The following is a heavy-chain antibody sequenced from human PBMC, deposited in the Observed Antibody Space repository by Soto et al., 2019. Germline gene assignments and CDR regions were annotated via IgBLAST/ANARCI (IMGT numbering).Heavy chain of an antibody. CDR3: PREKVGGNDY. D-gene: IGHD1-26*01. Sequence: QVQLVQSGAEVKKPGASVKVSCKASGYTFTSYDINWVRQATGQGLEWMGWMNPNSGNTGYAQKFQGRVTMTRTTTTPTAYMQPSSLSSEGTAVYYGPREKVGGNDYWGQGTLVTVSS. J-gene: IGHJ4*02. CDR1: GYTFTSYD. CDR2: MNPNSGNT. V-gene: IGHV1-8*01.